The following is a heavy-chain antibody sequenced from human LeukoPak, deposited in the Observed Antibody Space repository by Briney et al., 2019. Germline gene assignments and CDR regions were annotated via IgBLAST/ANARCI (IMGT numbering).Heavy chain of an antibody. CDR1: GFTFSSYS. J-gene: IGHJ4*02. Sequence: GGSLRLSCAASGFTFSSYSMSWVRQAPGKGLEWVSYISSSGSTIYYADSVKGRFTISRDNAKNSLYLQMNSLRAEDTAVYYCASNYYDSSGYYYTIDYWGQGTLVTVSS. CDR2: ISSSGSTI. D-gene: IGHD3-22*01. CDR3: ASNYYDSSGYYYTIDY. V-gene: IGHV3-48*04.